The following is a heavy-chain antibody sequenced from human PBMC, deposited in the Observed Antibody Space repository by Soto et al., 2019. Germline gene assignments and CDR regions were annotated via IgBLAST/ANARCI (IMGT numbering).Heavy chain of an antibody. D-gene: IGHD4-4*01. CDR1: GGSISNYY. J-gene: IGHJ4*02. CDR3: RGARPSLQEFDY. V-gene: IGHV4-59*01. CDR2: IDYSGNT. Sequence: SETLSLTCTVSGGSISNYYWNWIRQTPGKGLEWIGYIDYSGNTNYNPSPKSRVTISVDTSKNQVSLNVSSVTAADSAVYYCRGARPSLQEFDYWGQGTLVTVS.